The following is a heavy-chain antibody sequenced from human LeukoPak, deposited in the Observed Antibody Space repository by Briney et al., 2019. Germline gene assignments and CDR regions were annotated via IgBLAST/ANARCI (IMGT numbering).Heavy chain of an antibody. Sequence: SETLSLTCTVSGGSISSYYWSWIRQPPGKGLEWIGYIYYSGSTNYNPSLKSRVTISVDTSKNQFSLKLSSVTAADTAVYYRARGDYYGSGTNWFDPWGQGTLVTVSS. V-gene: IGHV4-59*01. CDR2: IYYSGST. D-gene: IGHD3-10*01. J-gene: IGHJ5*02. CDR3: ARGDYYGSGTNWFDP. CDR1: GGSISSYY.